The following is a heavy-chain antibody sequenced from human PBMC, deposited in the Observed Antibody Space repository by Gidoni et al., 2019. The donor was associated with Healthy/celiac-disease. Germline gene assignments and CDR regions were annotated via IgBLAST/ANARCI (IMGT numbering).Heavy chain of an antibody. V-gene: IGHV1-69*06. D-gene: IGHD2-15*01. CDR1: GGTFSSYA. CDR2: IIPIFGTA. J-gene: IGHJ3*02. CDR3: ARVPPRERYCSGGSCYSDAFDI. Sequence: QVQLVQSGAEVKKPGSSVKVSCKASGGTFSSYAISWVRQAPGQGLEWMGGIIPIFGTANYAQKFQGRVTITADKSTSTAYMELSSLRSEDTAVYYCARVPPRERYCSGGSCYSDAFDIWGQGTMVTVSS.